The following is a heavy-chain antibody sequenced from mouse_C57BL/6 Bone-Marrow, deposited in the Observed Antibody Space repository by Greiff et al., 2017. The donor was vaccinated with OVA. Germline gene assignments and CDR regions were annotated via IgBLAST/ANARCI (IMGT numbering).Heavy chain of an antibody. CDR3: ARWNYYGSSPFAY. Sequence: QVQLKESGPELVKPGASVKISCKASGYAFSSSWMNWVQQRPGKGLEWIGRIYPGDGDTTYNGKFKGKATLTADKSSSTAYLQLSSLTSEDSAVYVCARWNYYGSSPFAYWGQGTLVTVSA. J-gene: IGHJ3*01. D-gene: IGHD1-1*01. CDR1: GYAFSSSW. CDR2: IYPGDGDT. V-gene: IGHV1-82*01.